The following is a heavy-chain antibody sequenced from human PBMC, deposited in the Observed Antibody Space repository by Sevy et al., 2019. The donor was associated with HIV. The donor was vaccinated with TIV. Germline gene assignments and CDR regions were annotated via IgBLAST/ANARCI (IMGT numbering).Heavy chain of an antibody. J-gene: IGHJ4*02. CDR2: IYYSGNT. CDR1: GGSISSYY. CDR3: ARHERVIAARTVFDY. Sequence: SETLSLTCTVSGGSISSYYWSWIRQPPGKGLEWIGYIYYSGNTNYNPSLKSRVTISVDTSKNQFSLKLSSVTAADTAVYYCARHERVIAARTVFDYWGQGTLVTVSS. D-gene: IGHD6-6*01. V-gene: IGHV4-59*08.